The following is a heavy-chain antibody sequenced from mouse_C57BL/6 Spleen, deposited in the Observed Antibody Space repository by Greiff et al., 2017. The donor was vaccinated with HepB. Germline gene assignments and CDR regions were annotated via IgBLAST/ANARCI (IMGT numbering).Heavy chain of an antibody. D-gene: IGHD1-1*01. CDR2: IEPSDSET. Sequence: VRLQQRGAGLVRPGSSVKLSCKASGYTFTSYWMHWVKQRPIQGLGCLGNIEPSDSETHYNQKFKDKATLTVDKSSSTAYMQLSSLTSEDSAVYYCARLAVVAPSMAMDYWGQGTSVTVSS. CDR1: GYTFTSYW. J-gene: IGHJ4*01. CDR3: ARLAVVAPSMAMDY. V-gene: IGHV1-52*01.